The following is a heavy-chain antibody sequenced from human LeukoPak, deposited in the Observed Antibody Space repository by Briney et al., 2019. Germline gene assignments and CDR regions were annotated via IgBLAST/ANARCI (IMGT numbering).Heavy chain of an antibody. CDR1: GFTFSSYS. CDR3: AREAGGVGDY. CDR2: ISSSSSTI. J-gene: IGHJ4*02. V-gene: IGHV3-48*04. D-gene: IGHD2-8*01. Sequence: GGSLRLSCAASGFTFSSYSMNWVRQAPGRGREWVSYISSSSSTIYYADSVKGRFTISRDNAKNSLYLQMNSLRAEDTAVYYCAREAGGVGDYWGQGTLVTVSS.